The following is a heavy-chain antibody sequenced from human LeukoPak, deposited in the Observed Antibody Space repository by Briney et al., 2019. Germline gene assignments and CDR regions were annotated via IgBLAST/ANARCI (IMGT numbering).Heavy chain of an antibody. Sequence: PGGSLRLSCAASGFTFSRYEMNWVRQAPGKGLEWVSYISSSGRTKYYAVSVKGRFTISRDNAKNSLYLQMNSLRAEDTAVYYCARGKWEPLDYWGQGTLVTVSS. CDR2: ISSSGRTK. J-gene: IGHJ4*02. CDR3: ARGKWEPLDY. V-gene: IGHV3-48*03. D-gene: IGHD1-26*01. CDR1: GFTFSRYE.